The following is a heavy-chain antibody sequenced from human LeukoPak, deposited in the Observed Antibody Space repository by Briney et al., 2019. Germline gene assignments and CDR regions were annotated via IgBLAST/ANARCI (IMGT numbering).Heavy chain of an antibody. Sequence: SETLSLTCTVSGGSISSYYWSWIRQPAGKGLEWIGRIYTSGSTNYNPSPKGRVTMSVDTSKNQISLKLSSVTAADTAVYYCARMYYYDSSGYQYYFDYWGQGTLVTVSS. CDR3: ARMYYYDSSGYQYYFDY. D-gene: IGHD3-22*01. J-gene: IGHJ4*02. V-gene: IGHV4-4*07. CDR2: IYTSGST. CDR1: GGSISSYY.